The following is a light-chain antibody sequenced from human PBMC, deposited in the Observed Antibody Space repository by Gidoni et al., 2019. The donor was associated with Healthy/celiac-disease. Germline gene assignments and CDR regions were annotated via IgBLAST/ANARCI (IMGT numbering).Light chain of an antibody. J-gene: IGKJ1*01. CDR3: QQYNSYSWT. Sequence: DIQMTQSPSTLSASVGDRVTITCRASQSSSSWLAWYQQKPGKAPKLLIYKASSLESGVPSRFRGSGSGTEFTLTISSLQPDDFATYYCQQYNSYSWTFGQXTKVEIK. CDR2: KAS. V-gene: IGKV1-5*03. CDR1: QSSSSW.